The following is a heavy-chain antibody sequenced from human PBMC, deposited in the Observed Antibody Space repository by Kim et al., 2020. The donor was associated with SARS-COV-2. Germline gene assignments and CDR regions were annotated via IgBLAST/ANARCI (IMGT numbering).Heavy chain of an antibody. J-gene: IGHJ3*02. V-gene: IGHV3-23*01. CDR3: AKDRPPYYYDSSGYGDAFDI. CDR1: GFTFSSYA. D-gene: IGHD3-22*01. Sequence: GGSLRLSCAASGFTFSSYAMSWVRQAPGKGLEWVSAISGSGGSTYYADSVKGRFTISRDNSKNTLYLQMNSLRAEDTAVYYCAKDRPPYYYDSSGYGDAFDIWGQGTMVTVSS. CDR2: ISGSGGST.